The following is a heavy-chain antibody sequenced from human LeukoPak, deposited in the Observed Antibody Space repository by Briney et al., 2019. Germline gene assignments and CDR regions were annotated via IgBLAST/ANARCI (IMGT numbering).Heavy chain of an antibody. J-gene: IGHJ4*02. CDR3: ARLNIAVTGNEDY. D-gene: IGHD6-19*01. CDR2: IYTSGST. CDR1: GGSISSGSYY. Sequence: PPQTLSLTCTVSGGSISSGSYYWSWIRQPAGKGLEWIGRIYTSGSTNYNPSLKSRVTISVDTSKNQFSLKLSSVTAADTAVYYCARLNIAVTGNEDYWGQGILVTISS. V-gene: IGHV4-61*02.